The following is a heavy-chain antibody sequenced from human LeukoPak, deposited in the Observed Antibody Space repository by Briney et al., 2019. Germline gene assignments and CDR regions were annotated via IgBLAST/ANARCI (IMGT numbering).Heavy chain of an antibody. J-gene: IGHJ5*02. V-gene: IGHV3-23*01. Sequence: PGGSLRLSCAASGFTFSRYGMSWVRQAPGKGLEWVSAISGSGDNTYYADSVKGRFTISRDNSRNMLYVQMNSLRAEDTAVYYCAKDPLPYDPWSQGTLVTVSS. CDR2: ISGSGDNT. CDR1: GFTFSRYG. CDR3: AKDPLPYDP.